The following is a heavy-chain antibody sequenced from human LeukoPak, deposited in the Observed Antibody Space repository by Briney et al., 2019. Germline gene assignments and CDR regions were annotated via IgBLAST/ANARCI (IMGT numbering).Heavy chain of an antibody. Sequence: SETLSLTCTVSGGSISSFYWSWIRQPPGKGLEWIGSIYYSGSTNYNPSLKSRVAISIDTSKNQFSLKLSSVTAADTAVYYCARGGYCSGGSCYWFDPWGQGTLVTVSS. J-gene: IGHJ5*02. CDR3: ARGGYCSGGSCYWFDP. CDR1: GGSISSFY. D-gene: IGHD2-15*01. V-gene: IGHV4-59*01. CDR2: IYYSGST.